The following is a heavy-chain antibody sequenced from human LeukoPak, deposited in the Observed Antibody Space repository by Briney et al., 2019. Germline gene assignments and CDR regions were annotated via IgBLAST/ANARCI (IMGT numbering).Heavy chain of an antibody. CDR1: GYTFTRYY. V-gene: IGHV1-46*01. Sequence: ASVKVSCKASGYTFTRYYMHWVRQAPGQGLEWVGIINPGGSSTSYAKKFQGRVTMTRDTSTSTVYMELSSLRSEDTAVYYCASSALTLYYDFFYGSAFDSWGQGTMVTVSS. CDR2: INPGGSST. CDR3: ASSALTLYYDFFYGSAFDS. J-gene: IGHJ3*02. D-gene: IGHD3-3*01.